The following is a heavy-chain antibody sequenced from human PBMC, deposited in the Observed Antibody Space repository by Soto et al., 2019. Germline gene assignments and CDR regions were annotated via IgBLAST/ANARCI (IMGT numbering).Heavy chain of an antibody. J-gene: IGHJ6*02. CDR3: ARDAPGEYGFWFGLVYYYYGMDV. V-gene: IGHV1-2*02. CDR2: INPNSGGT. D-gene: IGHD3-3*01. CDR1: GYTFTGYY. Sequence: ASVKISCKASGYTFTGYYMHWVRQAPGQGLEWMGWINPNSGGTNYAQKFQGRVTMTRDKSISTAYMELSRLRSDDTAVYYCARDAPGEYGFWFGLVYYYYGMDVWGQGTTVTVSS.